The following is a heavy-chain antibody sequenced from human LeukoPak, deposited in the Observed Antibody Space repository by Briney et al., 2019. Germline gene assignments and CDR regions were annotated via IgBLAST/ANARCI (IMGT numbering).Heavy chain of an antibody. CDR2: ISAYNGNT. J-gene: IGHJ4*02. D-gene: IGHD3-16*02. Sequence: ASVKVSCKASGYTFTSYGISWVRQAPGQGLEWMGWISAYNGNTNYAQKFQGRVTITTDESTSTAYMELSSLRSEDTAVYYCARGDLGDYVCGSYHIPIDYWRQGTLVTVSS. CDR3: ARGDLGDYVCGSYHIPIDY. CDR1: GYTFTSYG. V-gene: IGHV1-18*01.